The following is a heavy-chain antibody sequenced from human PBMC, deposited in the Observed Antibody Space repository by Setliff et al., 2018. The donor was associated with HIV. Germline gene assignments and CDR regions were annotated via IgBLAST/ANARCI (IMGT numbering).Heavy chain of an antibody. V-gene: IGHV4-4*02. CDR2: MYHSGTT. CDR1: GASISDVIW. CDR3: AGESALTGQSD. D-gene: IGHD3-9*01. Sequence: SETLSLTCAVSGASISDVIWWSWVRRSPGKGLEWIGEMYHSGTTKYNPSLKSRVTISLDKSRNQFSPQVTSMTAADTAVYYCAGESALTGQSDWGQGTPVTVSS. J-gene: IGHJ4*02.